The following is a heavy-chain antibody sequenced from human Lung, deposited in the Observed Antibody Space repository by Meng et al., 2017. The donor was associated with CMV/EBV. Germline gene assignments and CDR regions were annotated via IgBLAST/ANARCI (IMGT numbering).Heavy chain of an antibody. D-gene: IGHD3-3*01. Sequence: GESLKIXCAASGFTFSGSAMHWVRQASGKGLEWVGRIRSKANSFATAYAASVKGRFTISRDDSKNTAYLQMNSLKTEDTAVYYCTSHSYDFWGGMDVWGQGTTVTVSS. CDR1: GFTFSGSA. J-gene: IGHJ6*02. CDR3: TSHSYDFWGGMDV. V-gene: IGHV3-73*01. CDR2: IRSKANSFAT.